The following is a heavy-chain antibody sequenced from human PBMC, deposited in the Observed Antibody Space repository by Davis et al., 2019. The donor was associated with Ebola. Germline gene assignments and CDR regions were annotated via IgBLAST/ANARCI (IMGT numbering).Heavy chain of an antibody. D-gene: IGHD1-20*01. Sequence: AASVKVSCKASGGTFSSYAISWVRQATGQGLEWMGWMNPNSGNTGYAQKFQGRVTVTTDTSTSTAYMELRSLRSDDTAMYYCARDRYNWNDFDYWGQGTLVTVSS. CDR1: GGTFSSYA. CDR3: ARDRYNWNDFDY. V-gene: IGHV1-8*02. CDR2: MNPNSGNT. J-gene: IGHJ4*02.